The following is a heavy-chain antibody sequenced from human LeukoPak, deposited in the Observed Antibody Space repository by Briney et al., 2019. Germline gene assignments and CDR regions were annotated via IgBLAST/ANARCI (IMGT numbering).Heavy chain of an antibody. CDR2: ISGSGTTI. CDR3: ANFKPPAPDALDI. V-gene: IGHV3-48*04. J-gene: IGHJ3*02. D-gene: IGHD1-14*01. CDR1: GFNFNEYS. Sequence: TGGPLRLSCAASGFNFNEYSMNWVRQAPGKGLEWISYISGSGTTIYYAASVKGRCTTSRDNAQNLVYLQMDSLRAEDTAVYYCANFKPPAPDALDIWGQGTWITVSS.